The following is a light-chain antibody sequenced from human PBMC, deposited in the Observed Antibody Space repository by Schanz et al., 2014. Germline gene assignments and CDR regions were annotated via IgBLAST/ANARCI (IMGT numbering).Light chain of an antibody. Sequence: EIVMTQSPATLSVSPGERATLSCRARQSVSSNLAWYQQKPGQAPRLLIYGASTRATGIPARFSGSGSGTEFTLTISSLQSEDFAVYYCQQYNSWPRTFGQGTKVEIK. CDR3: QQYNSWPRT. CDR1: QSVSSN. J-gene: IGKJ1*01. CDR2: GAS. V-gene: IGKV3-15*01.